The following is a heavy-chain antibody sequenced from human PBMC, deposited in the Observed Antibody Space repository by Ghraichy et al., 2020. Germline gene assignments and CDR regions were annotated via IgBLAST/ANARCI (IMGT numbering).Heavy chain of an antibody. D-gene: IGHD5/OR15-5a*01. J-gene: IGHJ5*02. CDR3: AKDRDLRNWFDP. CDR1: GFTFSSYG. V-gene: IGHV3-30*02. CDR2: IRYDGSNK. Sequence: GGSLRLSCAASGFTFSSYGMHWVRQAPGKGLEWVAFIRYDGSNKYYADSVKGRFTISRDNSKNTLYLQMNSLRAEDTAVYYCAKDRDLRNWFDPWGQGTLVTVSS.